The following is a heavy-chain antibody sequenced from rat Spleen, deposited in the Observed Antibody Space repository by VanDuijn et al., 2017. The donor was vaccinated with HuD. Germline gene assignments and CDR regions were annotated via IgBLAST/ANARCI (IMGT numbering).Heavy chain of an antibody. D-gene: IGHD1-9*01. CDR1: GFTFSDYN. CDR3: ARRHYGYTDYFDY. V-gene: IGHV5-7*01. Sequence: EVQLVESDGGLVQPGRSLKLSCAASGFTFSDYNMAWVRQAPKKGLEWVATISYDGSSTYYRDSVKGRFTISRDDAKSTLSLQMDSLRSEDTATYYCARRHYGYTDYFDYLGQGVMVTVSS. J-gene: IGHJ2*01. CDR2: ISYDGSST.